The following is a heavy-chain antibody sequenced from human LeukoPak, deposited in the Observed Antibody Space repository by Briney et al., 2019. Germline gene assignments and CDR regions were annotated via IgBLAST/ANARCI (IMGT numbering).Heavy chain of an antibody. J-gene: IGHJ4*02. Sequence: GGSLRLSCAASGFTFSSYWMSWVRQAPGKGLEWVANINQDGSEKYYVDSVKGRFTISRGNAKNSLYLQMNSLRAEDTAVYYCGTTVTTGRRYWGQGTLVTVSS. CDR1: GFTFSSYW. V-gene: IGHV3-7*01. CDR3: GTTVTTGRRY. CDR2: INQDGSEK. D-gene: IGHD4-17*01.